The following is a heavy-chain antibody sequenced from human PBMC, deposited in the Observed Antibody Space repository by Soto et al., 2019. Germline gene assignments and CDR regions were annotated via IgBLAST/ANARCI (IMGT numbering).Heavy chain of an antibody. CDR3: AKSRGDRWTSYYFDS. V-gene: IGHV3-23*01. J-gene: IGHJ4*02. CDR1: EFIFSLFS. Sequence: EVQLLESGGGLVQPGGSLKLSCEVSEFIFSLFSMSWVRQAPGKGLEWVSGISGTGASTYYGSSVRGRFSISRDNSRYTLYLHMNNLRAEDTDIYFCAKSRGDRWTSYYFDSWGQGPLVTVSS. CDR2: ISGTGAST. D-gene: IGHD2-15*01.